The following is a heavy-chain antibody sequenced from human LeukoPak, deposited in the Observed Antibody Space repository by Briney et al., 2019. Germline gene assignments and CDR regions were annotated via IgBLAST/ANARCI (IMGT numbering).Heavy chain of an antibody. CDR3: ARDYSSSSGPFDY. CDR2: ISYDGSNK. CDR1: GFTPSSYA. J-gene: IGHJ4*02. D-gene: IGHD6-6*01. Sequence: GGSLRLSCAASGFTPSSYAMHWVRQAPGQGLGGVAVISYDGSNKYYADSVKGRFTISRDNSKNTLYLQMNSLRAEDTAVYYCARDYSSSSGPFDYWGQGTLVIVSS. V-gene: IGHV3-30-3*01.